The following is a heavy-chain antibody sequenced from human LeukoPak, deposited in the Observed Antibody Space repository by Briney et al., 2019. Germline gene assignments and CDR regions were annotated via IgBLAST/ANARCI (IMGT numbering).Heavy chain of an antibody. J-gene: IGHJ4*02. CDR2: INPNSDYI. D-gene: IGHD2-21*01. CDR3: AVAPGDY. Sequence: ASVKVSCKASGYTFTSYDINWVRQAPGQGLEWMGWINPNSDYIFYAQKFQGRVTLTRDTSISTVYMELTTLTSDDTALYYCAVAPGDYWGQGTLVSVSA. CDR1: GYTFTSYD. V-gene: IGHV1-2*02.